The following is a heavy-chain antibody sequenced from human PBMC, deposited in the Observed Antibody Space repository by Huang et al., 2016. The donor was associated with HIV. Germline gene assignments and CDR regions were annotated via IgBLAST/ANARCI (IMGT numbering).Heavy chain of an antibody. J-gene: IGHJ4*02. CDR1: EFTWSSYG. V-gene: IGHV3-23*01. Sequence: EVQLLESGGGLVQPGGSLRLSCTASEFTWSSYGMGWVLQAAVKGMGGVSTSSGSSGNTYYADYVKGRFTISRDKSKNTLYLQMNSLRAEDTAVYFCAKKGGLTGFQPLDYWGQGTQVTVSS. D-gene: IGHD2-8*02. CDR2: SSGSSGNT. CDR3: AKKGGLTGFQPLDY.